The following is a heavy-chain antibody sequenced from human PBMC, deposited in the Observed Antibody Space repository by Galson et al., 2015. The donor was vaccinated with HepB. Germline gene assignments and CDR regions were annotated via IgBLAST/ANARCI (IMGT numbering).Heavy chain of an antibody. Sequence: SLRLSCAASGFTFSSYGMHWVRQAPGKGLEWVAVISYDGSNKYYADSVKGRFTISRDNSKNTLYLQMNSLRAEDTAVYYCAKERGYSSSWYEYYYFDYWGQGTLVTVSS. CDR3: AKERGYSSSWYEYYYFDY. D-gene: IGHD6-13*01. CDR2: ISYDGSNK. V-gene: IGHV3-30*18. CDR1: GFTFSSYG. J-gene: IGHJ4*02.